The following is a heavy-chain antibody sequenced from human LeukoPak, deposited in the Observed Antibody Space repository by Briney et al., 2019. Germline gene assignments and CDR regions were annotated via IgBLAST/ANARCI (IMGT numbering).Heavy chain of an antibody. V-gene: IGHV4-59*01. J-gene: IGHJ4*02. D-gene: IGHD4-23*01. CDR3: ARAPTKVVTSFDY. CDR2: IYYSGST. Sequence: SETLSLTCTVSGGSISSYYWSWIRQPPGKGLEWIGYIYYSGSTNYNPSLKSRVTISVDTSKNQFSLKLSSVTAADTAVYYCARAPTKVVTSFDYWGQGSLVTVSS. CDR1: GGSISSYY.